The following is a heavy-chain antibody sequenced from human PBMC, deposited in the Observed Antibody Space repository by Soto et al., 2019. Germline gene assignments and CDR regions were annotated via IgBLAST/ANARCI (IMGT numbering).Heavy chain of an antibody. D-gene: IGHD1-1*01. CDR3: ARETTAYGMDV. Sequence: QVQLVQSGAEVKKPGASVKVSCKASGYTFTSYDINWVRQAPGQGLEWMGWMNPNSGNTGYAQKFQGRVTMTSNTCISTAYMEQSGLRSEDTAVYYGARETTAYGMDVWGQGATVTVSS. CDR1: GYTFTSYD. CDR2: MNPNSGNT. J-gene: IGHJ6*02. V-gene: IGHV1-8*01.